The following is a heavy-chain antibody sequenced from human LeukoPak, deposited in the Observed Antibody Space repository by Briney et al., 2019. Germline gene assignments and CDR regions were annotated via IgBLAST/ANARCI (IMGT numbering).Heavy chain of an antibody. CDR2: ISGNGGST. CDR3: AKDPLSYYYYYYMYV. Sequence: GGSLRLSCAASGFTFSSYAMSWVRQAPGKGLEWVSAISGNGGSTYYADSVKGRFTISRDNSKNTLYLQMNSLRAEDTAVYYCAKDPLSYYYYYYMYVWGKGTTVTVSS. CDR1: GFTFSSYA. V-gene: IGHV3-23*01. J-gene: IGHJ6*03.